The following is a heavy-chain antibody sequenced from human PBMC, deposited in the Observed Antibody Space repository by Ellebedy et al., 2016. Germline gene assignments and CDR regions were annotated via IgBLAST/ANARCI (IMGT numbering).Heavy chain of an antibody. J-gene: IGHJ4*02. CDR2: IKQDGSDK. D-gene: IGHD5-12*01. V-gene: IGHV3-7*01. CDR1: GFIFSNYW. CDR3: ARDSEAYSGYDALNY. Sequence: GGSLRLSCAASGFIFSNYWMSWVRQAPGKGLEWVANIKQDGSDKYYVDSVKGRFTISRDNAKNSLYLQMNSLRAEDTAVYFCARDSEAYSGYDALNYWGQGTLVTVSS.